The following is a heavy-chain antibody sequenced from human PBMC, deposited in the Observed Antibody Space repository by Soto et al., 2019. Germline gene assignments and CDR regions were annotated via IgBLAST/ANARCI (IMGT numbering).Heavy chain of an antibody. D-gene: IGHD2-15*01. Sequence: QVQLQQWGAGLLKPSETLSLTCAVYGGSFSGYYWSWIRQPPGKGLEWIGEINHSGSTNYNPSLKSRVTISVDTSKNQFSLKLSSVTAADTAVYYCARGPRYCSGGSCSNNWFDPWGQGTLVTVSS. V-gene: IGHV4-34*01. CDR3: ARGPRYCSGGSCSNNWFDP. J-gene: IGHJ5*02. CDR2: INHSGST. CDR1: GGSFSGYY.